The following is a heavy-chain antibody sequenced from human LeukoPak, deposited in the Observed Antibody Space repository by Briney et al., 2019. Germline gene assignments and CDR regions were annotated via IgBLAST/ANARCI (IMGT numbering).Heavy chain of an antibody. CDR2: VYTSGST. D-gene: IGHD1-7*01. J-gene: IGHJ3*02. CDR1: GGSISGYY. Sequence: SETLSLTCTVSGGSISGYYWSWLRQPAGKGLEWIGRVYTSGSTHYNPSLKSRVTMSVDTSKNQFSLKLSSVTAADTAVYYCARLITGTTTAFDIWGQGTMVTVSS. CDR3: ARLITGTTTAFDI. V-gene: IGHV4-4*07.